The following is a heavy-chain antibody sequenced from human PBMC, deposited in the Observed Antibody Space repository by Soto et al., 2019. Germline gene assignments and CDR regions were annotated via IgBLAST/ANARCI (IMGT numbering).Heavy chain of an antibody. CDR2: ISQTGDYI. J-gene: IGHJ5*02. CDR1: GFNFRIYT. V-gene: IGHV3-21*01. Sequence: RLSCVGSGFNFRIYTMNWVRQAPGKGPEWVSSISQTGDYIFYADSVKGRFTVSRDNAKRSLFLQMTSLTAEDTAIYYCVRGGGGGLFDPWGQGTMVTVSS. D-gene: IGHD2-15*01. CDR3: VRGGGGGLFDP.